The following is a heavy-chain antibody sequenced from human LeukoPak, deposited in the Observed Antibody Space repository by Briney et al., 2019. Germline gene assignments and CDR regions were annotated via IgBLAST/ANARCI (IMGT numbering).Heavy chain of an antibody. CDR1: GGSINNYY. CDR2: IYTRGST. D-gene: IGHD2-2*01. Sequence: SETLSLTCTVSGGSINNYYWSWIRQPAGKGLEWIGRIYTRGSTNYNPSLKSRVTISVDTSKNQFSLKLSSVTAADTAVYYCARLSGYCSSTSCADWYMDVWGKGTTVTVSS. J-gene: IGHJ6*03. CDR3: ARLSGYCSSTSCADWYMDV. V-gene: IGHV4-4*07.